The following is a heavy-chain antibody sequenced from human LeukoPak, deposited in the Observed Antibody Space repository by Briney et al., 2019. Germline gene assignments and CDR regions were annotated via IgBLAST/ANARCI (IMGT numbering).Heavy chain of an antibody. CDR2: MNPNSGNT. CDR1: GYTFTSYD. D-gene: IGHD3-22*01. V-gene: IGHV1-8*01. Sequence: ASVKVSCKASGYTFTSYDINWVRQATGQGLEWMGWMNPNSGNTGYAQKFQGRVTMTRNTSISTAYMELSSLRSEDTAVYYCARGQLISRSYYYDSSGPYPPDYWGQGTLVTVSS. CDR3: ARGQLISRSYYYDSSGPYPPDY. J-gene: IGHJ4*02.